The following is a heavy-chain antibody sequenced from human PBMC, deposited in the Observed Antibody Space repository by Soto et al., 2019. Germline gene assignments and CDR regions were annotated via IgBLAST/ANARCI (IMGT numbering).Heavy chain of an antibody. CDR3: VRPQAKELGTIRGAFDI. CDR1: GDTFTSHW. D-gene: IGHD3-10*01. Sequence: GESLKISCKGSGDTFTSHWIAWVRQMPGKGLELMGLIYPADSDTRYSPSFEGQVTISVDRSISTAYLQWSSLKASDTAMYYCVRPQAKELGTIRGAFDIWGQGTKVTVSS. V-gene: IGHV5-51*01. J-gene: IGHJ3*02. CDR2: IYPADSDT.